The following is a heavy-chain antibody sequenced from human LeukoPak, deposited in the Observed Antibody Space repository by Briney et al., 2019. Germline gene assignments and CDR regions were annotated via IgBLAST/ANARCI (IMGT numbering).Heavy chain of an antibody. Sequence: PSETLSLTCTVSGGSISSSSYYWGWIRQPPGKGLEWIGSIYYSGSTYYNPSLKSRVTISVDTSKNQFSLKLGSVTAADTAVYYCASPKFIAEYPLVVDYWGQGTLVTVSS. CDR2: IYYSGST. V-gene: IGHV4-39*01. D-gene: IGHD6-13*01. CDR1: GGSISSSSYY. J-gene: IGHJ4*02. CDR3: ASPKFIAEYPLVVDY.